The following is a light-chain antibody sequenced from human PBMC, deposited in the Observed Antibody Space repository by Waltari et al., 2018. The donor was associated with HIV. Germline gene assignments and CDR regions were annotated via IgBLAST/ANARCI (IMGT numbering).Light chain of an antibody. CDR2: QDN. CDR3: QAWDSNTGGYVL. Sequence: SYELTQAPSVSVSPGQTASIICSGDKLGDQYASWYHQRPGQSPVFVMYQDNKRPSGIPERFSGSNSGNTVTLTISGTQAIDEGDYYCQAWDSNTGGYVLFGGGTKLTVL. CDR1: KLGDQY. J-gene: IGLJ2*01. V-gene: IGLV3-1*01.